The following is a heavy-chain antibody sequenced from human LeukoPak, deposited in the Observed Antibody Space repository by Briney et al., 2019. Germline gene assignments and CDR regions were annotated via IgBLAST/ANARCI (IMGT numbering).Heavy chain of an antibody. D-gene: IGHD3-9*01. CDR3: VKDYDILTGYFDY. J-gene: IGHJ4*02. CDR2: ISSNGGST. Sequence: GGSLRLSCSASGFTFSSYAMHWVRQAPGKGLEYVSAISSNGGSTYYADSVKGRFTISRDNPKNTLYLQMSSLRAEDTAVYYCVKDYDILTGYFDYWGQGTLVTVSS. CDR1: GFTFSSYA. V-gene: IGHV3-64D*06.